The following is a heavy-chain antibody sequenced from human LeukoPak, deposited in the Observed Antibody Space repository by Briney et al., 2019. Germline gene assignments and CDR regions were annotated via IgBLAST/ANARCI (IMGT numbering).Heavy chain of an antibody. CDR2: ISGSGGST. CDR1: GFTFSSYG. Sequence: PGGSLRLSCAASGFTFSSYGMHWVRQAPGKGLEWVSAISGSGGSTYYADSVKGRFTISRDNSKNTLYLQMNSLRAEDTAVYYCAKDTDSSGYYFRDGDAFDIWGQGTMVTVSS. D-gene: IGHD3-22*01. CDR3: AKDTDSSGYYFRDGDAFDI. V-gene: IGHV3-23*01. J-gene: IGHJ3*02.